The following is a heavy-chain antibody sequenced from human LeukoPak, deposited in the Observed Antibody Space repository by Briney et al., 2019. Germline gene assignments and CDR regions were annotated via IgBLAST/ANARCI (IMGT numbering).Heavy chain of an antibody. CDR2: TRKKAKGYTT. CDR3: ARAQSDSSGYYYVGDY. CDR1: GFTLSDYY. D-gene: IGHD3-22*01. V-gene: IGHV3-72*01. J-gene: IGHJ4*02. Sequence: GGSLRLSCAASGFTLSDYYMAWVRQAPGQGLECVARTRKKAKGYTTEYAASVKGRFTISRDDSKNSVDLQMNSLITEDTAVYYCARAQSDSSGYYYVGDYWGQGTLVTVSS.